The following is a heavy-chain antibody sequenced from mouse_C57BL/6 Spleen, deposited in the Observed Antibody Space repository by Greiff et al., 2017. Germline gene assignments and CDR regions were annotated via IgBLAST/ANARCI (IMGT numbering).Heavy chain of an antibody. Sequence: QVQLQQSGAELVRPGTSVKVSCKASGYAFTNYLIEWVKQRPGQGLEWIGVINPGSGGTNYNEKFKGKATLTADKSSSTAYMQLSSLTSEDSAVYFCAREDCYCSRWFACWGQGTLVTVAA. V-gene: IGHV1-54*01. CDR3: AREDCYCSRWFAC. D-gene: IGHD1-1*01. CDR1: GYAFTNYL. J-gene: IGHJ3*01. CDR2: INPGSGGT.